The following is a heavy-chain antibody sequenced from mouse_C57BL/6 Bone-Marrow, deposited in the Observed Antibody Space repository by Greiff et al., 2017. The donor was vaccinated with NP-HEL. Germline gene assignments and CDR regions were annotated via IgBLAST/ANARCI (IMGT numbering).Heavy chain of an antibody. CDR3: ATYKTRFAY. J-gene: IGHJ3*01. CDR1: GYTFTSYW. Sequence: VQLQQPGAELVKPGASFNISFNASGYTFTSYWITWVKQRPGQGLEWIGDIYPGSGSTRHNEKFKSKATLTVDTSSSTAYMQLSSLTSEDSAVYYCATYKTRFAYWGQGTLVTVS. V-gene: IGHV1-55*01. D-gene: IGHD1-3*01. CDR2: IYPGSGST.